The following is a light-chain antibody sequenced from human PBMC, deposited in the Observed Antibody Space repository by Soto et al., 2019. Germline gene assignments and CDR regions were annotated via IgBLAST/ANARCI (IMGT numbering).Light chain of an antibody. CDR1: SSHIGLND. CDR2: DTN. J-gene: IGLJ2*01. CDR3: AAWDDSLNGPV. V-gene: IGLV1-44*01. Sequence: QSVLTQPPSASGTPGQTVTLSCSGSSSHIGLNDVHWYRQLSGTAPPLLIYDTNQQATGVPDRFSGSRSGTSASLAIHGRQSEDEADDHCAAWDDSLNGPVFGGGTKVTVL.